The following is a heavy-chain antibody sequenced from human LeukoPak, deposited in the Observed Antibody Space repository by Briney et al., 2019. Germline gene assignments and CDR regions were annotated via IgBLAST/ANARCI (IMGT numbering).Heavy chain of an antibody. D-gene: IGHD3-10*01. CDR3: ARTIRGY. V-gene: IGHV3-7*02. CDR2: IKEDGSEK. J-gene: IGHJ4*02. CDR1: GFTISNYW. Sequence: GGSLRLSCAASGFTISNYWMSWVRQAPGKGLEWVANIKEDGSEKYYVDSVEGRFTISRDNAKNSLYLQMNSLRAEDTAVYYCARTIRGYWGQGTLVTVSS.